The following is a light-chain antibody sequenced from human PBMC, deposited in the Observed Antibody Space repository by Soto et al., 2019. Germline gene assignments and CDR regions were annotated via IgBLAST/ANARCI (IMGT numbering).Light chain of an antibody. Sequence: EIVLTQPPGTLSLSPWERGTLSCRASQSVSSGYLAWYQQKPGQAPRLLIYDASSRATGIPDRFSGSGSGTDFTLTISRLEPEDFAVYYCQQYGGSPRTFGQGTKVDIK. CDR1: QSVSSGY. CDR3: QQYGGSPRT. V-gene: IGKV3-20*01. CDR2: DAS. J-gene: IGKJ1*01.